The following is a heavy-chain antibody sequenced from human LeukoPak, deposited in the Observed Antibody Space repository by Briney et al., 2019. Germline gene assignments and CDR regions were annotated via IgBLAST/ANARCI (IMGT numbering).Heavy chain of an antibody. V-gene: IGHV3-15*01. CDR2: IKSKTDGGTT. CDR1: GFTFSNAW. D-gene: IGHD3-3*01. J-gene: IGHJ6*03. Sequence: PGGSLRLSCAASGFTFSNAWMSWVRQAPGKGLEGVGRIKSKTDGGTTDYAAPVKGRFTISRDDSKNTLYLQMNSLKTEDTAVYYCTTGGRYYDFWSGYPTLYYYYTDVWGKGTTVTVSS. CDR3: TTGGRYYDFWSGYPTLYYYYTDV.